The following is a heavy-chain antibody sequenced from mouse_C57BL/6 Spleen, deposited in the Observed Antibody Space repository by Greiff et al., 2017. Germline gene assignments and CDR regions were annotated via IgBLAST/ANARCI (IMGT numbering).Heavy chain of an antibody. D-gene: IGHD2-5*01. CDR1: GYTFTSYW. V-gene: IGHV1-69*01. CDR2: IDPSDSYT. CDR3: ARGRAYSNYDAMDY. J-gene: IGHJ4*01. Sequence: QVQLQQPGAELVMPGASVKLSCKASGYTFTSYWMHWVKQRPGQGLEWIGEIDPSDSYTNYNQKFKGKSTLNVDNSSSTAYMPLSRLTSEVSAVYYCARGRAYSNYDAMDYWGQGTSVTVSS.